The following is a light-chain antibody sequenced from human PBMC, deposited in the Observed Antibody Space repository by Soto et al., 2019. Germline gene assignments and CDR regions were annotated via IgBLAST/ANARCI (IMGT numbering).Light chain of an antibody. Sequence: EIVMTQSPATLSVSPGERATLSCRASQIISSNLAWFRQKPGQAPRLFMYDASTRATGIPDRFSGSGSGTDFTLTISSLQSEEFAVYYCQQYDNWPYTFGQGTRLENK. J-gene: IGKJ2*01. V-gene: IGKV3-15*01. CDR1: QIISSN. CDR2: DAS. CDR3: QQYDNWPYT.